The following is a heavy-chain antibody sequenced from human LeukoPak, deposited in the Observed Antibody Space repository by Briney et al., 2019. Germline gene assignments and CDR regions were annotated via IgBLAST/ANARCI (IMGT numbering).Heavy chain of an antibody. CDR1: GGTFSSYA. J-gene: IGHJ4*02. CDR3: ARGGHDILTGYYFPLDY. CDR2: IIPIFGTA. V-gene: IGHV1-69*05. Sequence: SVKVSCKASGGTFSSYAISWVRQAPGQGLEWMGGIIPIFGTANYAQKFQGRVTITTDESTSTAYMKLSSLRSEDTAVYYCARGGHDILTGYYFPLDYWGQGTLVTVSS. D-gene: IGHD3-9*01.